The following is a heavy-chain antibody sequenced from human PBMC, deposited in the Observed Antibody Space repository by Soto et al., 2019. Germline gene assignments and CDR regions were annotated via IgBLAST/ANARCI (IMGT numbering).Heavy chain of an antibody. CDR2: INHSGST. Sequence: PPETLSLTCAVYGGSFSGYYWSWIRQPPGKGLEWIGEINHSGSTNYNPSLKSRVTISVDTSKNQFSLKLSSVTAADTAVYYCARYVDTAKLLDYWGQGTLV. CDR3: ARYVDTAKLLDY. V-gene: IGHV4-34*01. D-gene: IGHD5-18*01. CDR1: GGSFSGYY. J-gene: IGHJ4*02.